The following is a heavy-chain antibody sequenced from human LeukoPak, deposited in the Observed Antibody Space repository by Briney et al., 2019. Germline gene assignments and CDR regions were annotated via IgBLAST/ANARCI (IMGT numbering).Heavy chain of an antibody. V-gene: IGHV3-73*01. CDR3: TRSEVVDRVMVSDS. Sequence: GGSLRLSCAASGFTFSGSDIHWVRQASGKGLEWVGRIRNKGKNYVTAYAASVKGRFTISRDDSKNTAYLQMNSLKIEDTALYYCTRSEVVDRVMVSDSWGQGTLVTVSS. CDR2: IRNKGKNYVT. CDR1: GFTFSGSD. J-gene: IGHJ1*01. D-gene: IGHD5-18*01.